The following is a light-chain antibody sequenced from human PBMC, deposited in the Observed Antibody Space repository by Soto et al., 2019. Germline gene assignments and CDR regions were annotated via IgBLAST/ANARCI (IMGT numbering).Light chain of an antibody. V-gene: IGKV1-27*01. CDR3: QKYNSSPWT. Sequence: DIQMTQSPSSLSASVGGRVTITCRARHDISDYLAWYQQKPGKAPPLLIYAASTLQTGVPSRFSGSGSGTDFTLSISSLQPEDVATYYCQKYNSSPWTFGQGTKVDI. J-gene: IGKJ1*01. CDR1: HDISDY. CDR2: AAS.